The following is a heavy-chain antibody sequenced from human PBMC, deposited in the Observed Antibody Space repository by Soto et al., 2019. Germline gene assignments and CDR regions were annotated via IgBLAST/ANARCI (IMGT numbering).Heavy chain of an antibody. D-gene: IGHD2-15*01. V-gene: IGHV3-15*01. Sequence: PGGSLRLSCAASGFTFSNAWMSWVRQAPGKGLEWVGRIKSKTDGGTTDYAAPVKGRFTISRDDSKNTLYLQMNSLKTEDTAVYYCTTVSQVVVAATPFYYYYYYMDVWGKGTTVTVSS. CDR1: GFTFSNAW. J-gene: IGHJ6*03. CDR3: TTVSQVVVAATPFYYYYYYMDV. CDR2: IKSKTDGGTT.